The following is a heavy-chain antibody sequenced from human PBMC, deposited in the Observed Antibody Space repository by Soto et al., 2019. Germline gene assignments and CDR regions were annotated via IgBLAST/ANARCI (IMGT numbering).Heavy chain of an antibody. Sequence: ASVKVSCKASGYTFTGRYIHWVRQAPGQGLEWMGWIDPASGGATYAQKFQGRVSLTRDTSNSIAYMELSSLRSDDTAVYFCARDLGGSSSYLGYWGQGTPVTVSS. D-gene: IGHD6-6*01. J-gene: IGHJ4*02. CDR2: IDPASGGA. V-gene: IGHV1-2*02. CDR1: GYTFTGRY. CDR3: ARDLGGSSSYLGY.